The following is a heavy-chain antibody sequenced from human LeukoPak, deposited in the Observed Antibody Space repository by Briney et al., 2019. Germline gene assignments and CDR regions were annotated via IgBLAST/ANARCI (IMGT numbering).Heavy chain of an antibody. Sequence: SETLSLTCTVSGGSISSYYWSWIRQPPGKGLEWIGYIYYSGSTNYNPSLKSRVTISVDTSKNQFSLKLSSVTAADTAVYYCARQGIQLWKGLNAFDIWGQGTMVTVSS. J-gene: IGHJ3*02. CDR3: ARQGIQLWKGLNAFDI. V-gene: IGHV4-59*08. D-gene: IGHD5-18*01. CDR1: GGSISSYY. CDR2: IYYSGST.